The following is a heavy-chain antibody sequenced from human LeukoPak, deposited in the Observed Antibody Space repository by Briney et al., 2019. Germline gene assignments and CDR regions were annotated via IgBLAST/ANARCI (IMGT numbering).Heavy chain of an antibody. D-gene: IGHD6-13*01. Sequence: SGPTLVKPTQTLTLTCTFPGFSHSTLGVGVGWIRQPPGKALEWLALLYWNDDKRYSPSLKTRVAITKDTSRKQVVLTMTNMDPADTATYYCAHTFWPYSSSLTYYYFDYWGQGTLVTVSS. CDR2: LYWNDDK. CDR1: GFSHSTLGVG. J-gene: IGHJ4*02. V-gene: IGHV2-5*01. CDR3: AHTFWPYSSSLTYYYFDY.